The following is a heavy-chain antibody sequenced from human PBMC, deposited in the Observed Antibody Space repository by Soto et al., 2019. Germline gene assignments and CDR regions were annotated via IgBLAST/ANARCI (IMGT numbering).Heavy chain of an antibody. J-gene: IGHJ4*01. CDR1: GFTFSTYT. V-gene: IGHV3-23*01. CDR2: ISGSMGSVADP. CDR3: TTDSYFTLKLVRFDY. Sequence: PGGSLRLSCVASGFTFSTYTMSWVRQAPGKGLEWVSVISGSMGSVADPYYADSVRGRFAISRDDSKSMVYLQMNSLKTEDTAVYYCTTDSYFTLKLVRFDYWGLGTLVTVSS. D-gene: IGHD3-22*01.